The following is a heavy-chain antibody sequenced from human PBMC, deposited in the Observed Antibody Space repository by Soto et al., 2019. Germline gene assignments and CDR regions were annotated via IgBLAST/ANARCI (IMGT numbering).Heavy chain of an antibody. CDR1: GFTFDDYA. Sequence: EVQLVESGGGLVQPGRSLRLSCAASGFTFDDYAIQWVRQAPGKGLEWVSGISWNSGSIGYADSVKGRFTISRDNAKNSLDLQMNSLRAEDTALYYCAKSKDCSSTSCYMYYFDYWGQGTLVTVSS. J-gene: IGHJ4*02. CDR2: ISWNSGSI. D-gene: IGHD2-2*02. CDR3: AKSKDCSSTSCYMYYFDY. V-gene: IGHV3-9*01.